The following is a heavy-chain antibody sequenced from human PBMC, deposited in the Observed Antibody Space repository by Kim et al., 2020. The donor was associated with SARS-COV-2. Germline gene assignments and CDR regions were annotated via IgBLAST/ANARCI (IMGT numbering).Heavy chain of an antibody. J-gene: IGHJ4*02. Sequence: NYAQKLQGRVTMTTDTSTSTAYMELRSLRSDDTAVYYCARGGRELLPFDYWGQGTLVTVSS. V-gene: IGHV1-18*01. CDR3: ARGGRELLPFDY. D-gene: IGHD1-26*01.